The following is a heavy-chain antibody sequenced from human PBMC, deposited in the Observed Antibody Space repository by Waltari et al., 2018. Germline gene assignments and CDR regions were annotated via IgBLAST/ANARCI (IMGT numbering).Heavy chain of an antibody. Sequence: QWQLVESGGGVVQAGGSVRLVCAAAGFTCSTFGLPWVRQGPGKGPEWVAIIRFDGSNKYYADSVRGRFTISRDNSRNTLYLQMNSLRAEDTAVYSCAKGLLRPDSKGDVFEIWGQGTMVTVSS. D-gene: IGHD2-21*01. CDR2: IRFDGSNK. CDR3: AKGLLRPDSKGDVFEI. CDR1: GFTCSTFG. J-gene: IGHJ3*02. V-gene: IGHV3-30*02.